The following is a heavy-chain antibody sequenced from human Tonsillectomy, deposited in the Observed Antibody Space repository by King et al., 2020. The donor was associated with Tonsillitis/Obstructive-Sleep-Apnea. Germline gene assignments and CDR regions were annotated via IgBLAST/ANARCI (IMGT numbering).Heavy chain of an antibody. J-gene: IGHJ3*02. Sequence: VQLVESGGGLVKPGGSLRLSCAASGFTFSNAWMSWVRQAPGKGLEWVGRIKSKTDGGTTDYAAPVKGRFTISRDDSKNTLYLQMNSLKTEDTAVYYCTTLYCSSTSCYTAFDIWGQGTMVTVSS. CDR3: TTLYCSSTSCYTAFDI. V-gene: IGHV3-15*01. CDR2: IKSKTDGGTT. CDR1: GFTFSNAW. D-gene: IGHD2-2*02.